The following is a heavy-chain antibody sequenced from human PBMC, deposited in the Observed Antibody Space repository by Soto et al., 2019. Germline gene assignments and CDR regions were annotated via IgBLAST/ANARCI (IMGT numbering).Heavy chain of an antibody. CDR2: FYWDDDK. CDR3: AHRLGRYFSDA. CDR1: GFSLSTSGVG. J-gene: IGHJ4*02. D-gene: IGHD3-9*01. Sequence: QITLTESGPTLVKPTQTLTLTCTFSGFSLSTSGVGVGWIRQPPRKAMEWLAVFYWDDDKRYIPSLKSRLTITKDPSKTQVVLTMTNKYPVDTATYYSAHRLGRYFSDAWGQGTLVTVSS. V-gene: IGHV2-5*02.